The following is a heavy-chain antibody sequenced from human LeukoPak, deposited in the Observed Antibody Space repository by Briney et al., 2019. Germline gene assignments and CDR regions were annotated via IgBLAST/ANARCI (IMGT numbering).Heavy chain of an antibody. CDR1: GFTFSDYG. CDR3: AREQYGSDDALDI. V-gene: IGHV3-33*01. D-gene: IGHD3-10*01. J-gene: IGHJ3*02. Sequence: GGSLRLSCAASGFTFSDYGMHWVRQAPGKGLEWVAVILYDGSNKYYADSVKGRFTVSRDNSKNTLDLQMSSLRAEDTAVYYCAREQYGSDDALDIWGQGTLVTVSS. CDR2: ILYDGSNK.